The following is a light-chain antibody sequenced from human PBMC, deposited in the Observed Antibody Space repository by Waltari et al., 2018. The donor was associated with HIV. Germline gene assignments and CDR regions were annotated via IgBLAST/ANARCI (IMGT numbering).Light chain of an antibody. CDR3: GTWDSSLSAV. J-gene: IGLJ3*02. Sequence: QPVSSQPPSASAAPGLTVTISCSGSSANLGNHDVSRHQQLPGTPPKLLNYGNNRRPAGTPDRFSGSKAGTSATLVITGLQTGDEADYYCGTWDSSLSAVFGGGTKLTVL. CDR2: GNN. V-gene: IGLV1-51*01. CDR1: SANLGNHD.